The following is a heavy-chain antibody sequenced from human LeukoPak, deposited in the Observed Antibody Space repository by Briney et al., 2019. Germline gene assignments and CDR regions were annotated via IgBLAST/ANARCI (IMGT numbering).Heavy chain of an antibody. D-gene: IGHD1-7*01. CDR1: GYTFTSYD. Sequence: ASVKVSCKASGYTFTSYDINWVRQATGQGLEWVGWMNPNSGNTGYAQKFQGRVTITADKSTSTAYMELSSLRSEDTAVYYCATLPGAPNSNWGQGTLVTVSS. CDR2: MNPNSGNT. V-gene: IGHV1-8*01. CDR3: ATLPGAPNSN. J-gene: IGHJ4*02.